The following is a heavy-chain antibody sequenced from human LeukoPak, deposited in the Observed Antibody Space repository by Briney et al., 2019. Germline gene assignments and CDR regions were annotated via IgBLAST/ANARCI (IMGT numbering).Heavy chain of an antibody. D-gene: IGHD6-19*01. J-gene: IGHJ4*02. V-gene: IGHV3-7*04. CDR3: ARAYSSGWYGY. Sequence: GGSLRLSCVASGFTFSSRDWMTWVRQAPGKGLEWVANIKQDGSEKNYVDSVKGRFTISRDNAKNSVDLQMNSLRVEDTAVYYCARAYSSGWYGYWGQGTLVTVSS. CDR1: GFTFSSRDW. CDR2: IKQDGSEK.